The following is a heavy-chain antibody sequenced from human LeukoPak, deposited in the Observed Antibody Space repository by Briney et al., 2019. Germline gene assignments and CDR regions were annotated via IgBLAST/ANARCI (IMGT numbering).Heavy chain of an antibody. CDR3: ARIAAEHYIFWSGYSNYFDY. D-gene: IGHD3-3*01. V-gene: IGHV1-69*05. Sequence: SVKVSCTASGGTFSSHAISWVRQAPGHGLEWMGGIIPIFGTTHYAQRFQGRVTITTDESTSTAYMELRSLRSEDTAVYFCARIAAEHYIFWSGYSNYFDYWGQGTLVTVSS. CDR2: IIPIFGTT. CDR1: GGTFSSHA. J-gene: IGHJ4*02.